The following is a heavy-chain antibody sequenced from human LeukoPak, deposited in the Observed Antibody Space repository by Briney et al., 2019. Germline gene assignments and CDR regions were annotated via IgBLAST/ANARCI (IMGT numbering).Heavy chain of an antibody. CDR2: ISGDGGSA. CDR1: GFTFHDYA. D-gene: IGHD3-10*01. J-gene: IGHJ4*02. Sequence: PGGSLRLSCVASGFTFHDYAMSWVRQVPGKGLEWVSLISGDGGSASYVGSVKGRFTISRDNSKNSLYLQMNSLRTEDTAFYYCAKASSGSSSRPVDYWGQGTLVTVSS. CDR3: AKASSGSSSRPVDY. V-gene: IGHV3-43*02.